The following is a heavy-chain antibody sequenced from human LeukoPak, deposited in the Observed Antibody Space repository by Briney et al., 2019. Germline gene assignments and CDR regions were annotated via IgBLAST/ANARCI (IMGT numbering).Heavy chain of an antibody. CDR2: IRYDGSNK. Sequence: GGSLRLSCAASGFTFSSYGMHWVRQAPGKGLEWVAFIRYDGSNKYYADSVKGRFTISRDNSKNTLYLQMNSLRAEDTAVYYCAKDPRSESNGPDYWGQGILVTVSS. J-gene: IGHJ4*02. V-gene: IGHV3-30*02. CDR3: AKDPRSESNGPDY. CDR1: GFTFSSYG.